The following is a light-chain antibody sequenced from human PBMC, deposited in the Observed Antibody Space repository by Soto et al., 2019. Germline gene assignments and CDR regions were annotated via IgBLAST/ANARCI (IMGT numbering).Light chain of an antibody. J-gene: IGLJ1*01. CDR2: GVN. Sequence: QSVLTQPASVSGSPGQSITISCTGTSSDVGSYNLVSWYQQHPGKAPKLMTYGVNKRPSGVSNRFSGSKSGNTASLTISGLQAEDEADYYCCSYAGISTFYVFGTGTKVTV. V-gene: IGLV2-23*02. CDR1: SSDVGSYNL. CDR3: CSYAGISTFYV.